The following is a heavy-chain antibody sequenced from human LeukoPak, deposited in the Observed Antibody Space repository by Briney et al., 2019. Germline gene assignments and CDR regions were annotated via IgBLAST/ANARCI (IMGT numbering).Heavy chain of an antibody. J-gene: IGHJ4*02. CDR1: GVSFSGYH. Sequence: PSETLSLTCAVYGVSFSGYHWTWIRQTPGKRLEWIGQINDMGATSYNPSFQSRVTISGDTSKNQFSLELTSVTAADTAVYYCARDGVTIFKGDPHWGQGTAVTVSS. V-gene: IGHV4-34*01. CDR3: ARDGVTIFKGDPH. CDR2: INDMGAT. D-gene: IGHD3-3*02.